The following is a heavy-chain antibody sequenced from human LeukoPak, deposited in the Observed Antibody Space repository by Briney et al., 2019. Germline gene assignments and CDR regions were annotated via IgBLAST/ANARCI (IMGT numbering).Heavy chain of an antibody. J-gene: IGHJ4*02. CDR2: ISESSSHT. V-gene: IGHV3-21*04. CDR1: GFTFSGYS. D-gene: IGHD3-10*01. Sequence: GGSLSLSCAASGFTFSGYSMNWVRQAPGKGLEWVSYISESSSHTYDADSVKGRFTISRDNSKNTLSLQMNTLRPEDTAVYYCARPIDNGSGSYYFDYWGQGTLVTVSS. CDR3: ARPIDNGSGSYYFDY.